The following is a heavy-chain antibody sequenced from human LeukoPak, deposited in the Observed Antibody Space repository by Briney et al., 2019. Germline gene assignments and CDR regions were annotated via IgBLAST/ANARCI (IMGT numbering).Heavy chain of an antibody. CDR3: AKEEEYCSSTSCYEVY. CDR1: GFTFSSYA. Sequence: PEGSVRLSCAASGFTFSSYAMSWVRQAPGKGLEWVSAISGSGGSTYYADSVKGRFTISRDNSKNTLYLQMNSLRAEDTAVYYCAKEEEYCSSTSCYEVYWGQGTLVTVS. V-gene: IGHV3-23*01. D-gene: IGHD2-2*01. CDR2: ISGSGGST. J-gene: IGHJ4*02.